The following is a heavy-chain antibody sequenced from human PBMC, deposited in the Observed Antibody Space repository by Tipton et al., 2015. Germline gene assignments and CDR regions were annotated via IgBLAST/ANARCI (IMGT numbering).Heavy chain of an antibody. CDR3: AKDTNDFWSGYSPGYFDY. V-gene: IGHV3-23*03. CDR2: IYSGGNT. J-gene: IGHJ4*02. D-gene: IGHD3-3*01. Sequence: SLRLSCEGSGFTFSSYWMSWVRQAPGKGLEWVSVIYSGGNTYYADSVKGRFTTSRDNSKNTLYLQMHILRAEDTAIYYCAKDTNDFWSGYSPGYFDYWGQGTLVTVSS. CDR1: GFTFSSYW.